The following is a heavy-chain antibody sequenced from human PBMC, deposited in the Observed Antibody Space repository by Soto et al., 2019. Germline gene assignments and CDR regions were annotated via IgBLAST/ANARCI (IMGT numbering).Heavy chain of an antibody. Sequence: PSETLSPTSTISGCLIRTYYWSWIRQPPGRGLEWIGNIYYSGSTNYNPSLKSRVTISVDTSKNQFSLKVSSVTAADTAVYYCARQFRDVRDGYNALGYWGQG. D-gene: IGHD5-12*01. J-gene: IGHJ4*02. CDR3: ARQFRDVRDGYNALGY. CDR1: GCLIRTYY. V-gene: IGHV4-59*08. CDR2: IYYSGST.